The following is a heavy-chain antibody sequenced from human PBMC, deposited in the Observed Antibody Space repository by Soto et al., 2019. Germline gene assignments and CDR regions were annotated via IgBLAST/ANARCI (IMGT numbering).Heavy chain of an antibody. Sequence: EVQLVESGGVLVQPGGSLRLSCAASGFIFSDYTMTWVRQAPGRGLEFVSHISSSGDAIFYAESVKGRFTVSRDNAKNSLYLQMNSLRDDDTAVYFCARDHGGSTWFVGVYYFFGMDVWGQGTAVTVSS. CDR2: ISSSGDAI. CDR3: ARDHGGSTWFVGVYYFFGMDV. J-gene: IGHJ6*02. CDR1: GFIFSDYT. V-gene: IGHV3-48*02. D-gene: IGHD6-13*01.